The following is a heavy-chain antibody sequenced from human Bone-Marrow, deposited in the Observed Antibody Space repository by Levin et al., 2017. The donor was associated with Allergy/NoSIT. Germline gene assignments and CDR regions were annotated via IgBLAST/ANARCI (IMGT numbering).Heavy chain of an antibody. CDR1: GFTFSSYA. CDR2: ISGSGGST. Sequence: GGSLRLSCAASGFTFSSYAMSWVRQAPGKGLEWVSAISGSGGSTYYADSVKGRFTISRDNSKNTLYLQMNSLRAEDTAVYYCAKADETSIHIVVVTALYYYYGMDVWGQGTTVTVSS. J-gene: IGHJ6*02. D-gene: IGHD2-21*02. CDR3: AKADETSIHIVVVTALYYYYGMDV. V-gene: IGHV3-23*01.